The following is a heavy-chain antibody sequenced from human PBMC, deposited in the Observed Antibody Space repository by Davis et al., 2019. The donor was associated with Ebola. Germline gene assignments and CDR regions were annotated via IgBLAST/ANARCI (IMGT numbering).Heavy chain of an antibody. CDR1: KFTFDSYS. CDR3: ALQGGVYYYYGMDV. D-gene: IGHD2-15*01. CDR2: ISSSSAAI. J-gene: IGHJ6*04. V-gene: IGHV3-48*01. Sequence: GESLKISCAASKFTFDSYSMSWVRQAPGKGLEWVSYISSSSAAIFYADSVKGRFTISRDNAKNTLYLQMNSLRAEDTAVYYCALQGGVYYYYGMDVWGKGTTVTVSS.